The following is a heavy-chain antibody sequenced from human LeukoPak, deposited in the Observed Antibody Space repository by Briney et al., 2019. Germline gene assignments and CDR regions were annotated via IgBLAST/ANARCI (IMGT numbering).Heavy chain of an antibody. J-gene: IGHJ4*02. V-gene: IGHV4-59*08. CDR1: GGSISSYY. CDR3: ARTYYYDSSGYYYHYFDY. Sequence: PSETLSLTCTVSGGSISSYYWSWIRQPPGKGLEWIGYIYYSGSTNYNPSLKSRVTISVDTSKNQFSLKLSSVTAADTAVYYCARTYYYDSSGYYYHYFDYWGQGTLVTVSS. CDR2: IYYSGST. D-gene: IGHD3-22*01.